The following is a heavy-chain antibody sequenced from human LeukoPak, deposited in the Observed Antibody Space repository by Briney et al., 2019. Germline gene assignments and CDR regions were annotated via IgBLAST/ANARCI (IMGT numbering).Heavy chain of an antibody. CDR2: IYTSGST. Sequence: PSQTLSLTCSVSGGSISSGSYYWSWNRQPAGKGLEWIGRIYTSGSTNYNPSLKSRVTMSFDASNNQFSLRLSSVTAADTAVYYCARVTTGGYYNYWGQGTLVTVSS. CDR1: GGSISSGSYY. CDR3: ARVTTGGYYNY. J-gene: IGHJ4*02. D-gene: IGHD3-22*01. V-gene: IGHV4-61*02.